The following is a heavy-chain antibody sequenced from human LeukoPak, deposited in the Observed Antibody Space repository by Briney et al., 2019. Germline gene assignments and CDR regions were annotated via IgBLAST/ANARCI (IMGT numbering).Heavy chain of an antibody. CDR1: GIALSNYG. V-gene: IGHV3-23*01. Sequence: GGSLRLSCAVSGIALSNYGMSWVRQAPGKGLEGVAGITGSGGSTNYADSLKGRFTISRDNPKNTLYLQMNSLRAEDTAVYFCAKRGVVIRVILVGFHKEAYYFDSWGQGALVTVSS. CDR2: ITGSGGST. J-gene: IGHJ4*02. CDR3: AKRGVVIRVILVGFHKEAYYFDS. D-gene: IGHD3-22*01.